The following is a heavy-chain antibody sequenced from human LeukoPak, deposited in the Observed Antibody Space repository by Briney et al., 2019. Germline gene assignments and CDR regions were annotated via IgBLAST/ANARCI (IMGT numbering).Heavy chain of an antibody. V-gene: IGHV3-30-3*01. D-gene: IGHD6-19*01. CDR1: GFTFSTYT. CDR2: ISYEGSKQ. Sequence: PGGSLRLSCAASGFTFSTYTMHWVRQAPGKGLEWVALISYEGSKQNYADSVKGRFTISRDNSQNTLYLEMNSLRTEDTAVYYCARAPYTSGWYFAFDHWGQGTLVTVSS. J-gene: IGHJ4*02. CDR3: ARAPYTSGWYFAFDH.